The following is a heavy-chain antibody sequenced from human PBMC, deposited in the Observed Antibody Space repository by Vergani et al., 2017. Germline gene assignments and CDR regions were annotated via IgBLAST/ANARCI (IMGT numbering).Heavy chain of an antibody. CDR2: IVYSGTT. J-gene: IGHJ6*03. CDR3: ARVNTQVPATPHLYYMDV. Sequence: QVQLQESGPGVVKPSQTLSLTCAVSGGSISSGDHCWTWIRQRPGKGLEWSGYIVYSGTTYDNPSLRSRLTISVDTSQNQFSLKLRSVTAADTAVYYCARVNTQVPATPHLYYMDVWGKGATVVVSS. D-gene: IGHD2-15*01. CDR1: GGSISSGDHC. V-gene: IGHV4-31*11.